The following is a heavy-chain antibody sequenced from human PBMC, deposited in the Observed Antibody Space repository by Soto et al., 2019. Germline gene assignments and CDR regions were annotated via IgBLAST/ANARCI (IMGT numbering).Heavy chain of an antibody. CDR3: ERDLAYRRFDY. CDR2: IWYDGSDK. V-gene: IGHV3-33*01. CDR1: GFTFRNHG. J-gene: IGHJ4*02. Sequence: GGSLRLSCEAAGFTFRNHGIHWVRQAPGTGLEWVAVIWYDGSDKYYADSVKGRFTISRDNSKNTLFLQMNSLRVEDTAMYFCERDLAYRRFDYCGQGTLVTVSS. D-gene: IGHD2-21*01.